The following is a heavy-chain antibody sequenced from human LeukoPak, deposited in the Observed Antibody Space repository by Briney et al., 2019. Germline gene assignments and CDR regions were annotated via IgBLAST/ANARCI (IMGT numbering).Heavy chain of an antibody. CDR3: ARVTGYMIEDYFDY. J-gene: IGHJ4*02. CDR1: GGSISSYY. V-gene: IGHV4-59*01. CDR2: IYYSGST. D-gene: IGHD3-22*01. Sequence: SETLSLTCTVSGGSISSYYWSWIRQPAGKGLEWSGYIYYSGSTNYNPSLKSRVTISVDTSKNQFSLRLSSVTAADTAVYYCARVTGYMIEDYFDYWGQGTLVTVSS.